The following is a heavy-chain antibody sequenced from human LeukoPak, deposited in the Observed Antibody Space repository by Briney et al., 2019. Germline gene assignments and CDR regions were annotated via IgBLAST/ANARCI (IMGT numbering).Heavy chain of an antibody. Sequence: PSETLSLTCTVSGGYISSSSYYWGWIRQPPGKGLEWIGSIYYSGSTYYNPSLKSRVTISVDTSKNQFSLKLGSVTAADTAVYYCARHGSIATGAFTHWGQGTLVTVSS. J-gene: IGHJ4*02. CDR1: GGYISSSSYY. CDR3: ARHGSIATGAFTH. CDR2: IYYSGST. D-gene: IGHD6-13*01. V-gene: IGHV4-39*01.